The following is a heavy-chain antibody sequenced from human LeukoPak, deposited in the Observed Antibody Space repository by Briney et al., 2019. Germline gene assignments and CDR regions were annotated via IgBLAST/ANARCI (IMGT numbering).Heavy chain of an antibody. CDR1: GFTFSSYE. D-gene: IGHD3-9*01. CDR2: ISSSGSTK. J-gene: IGHJ4*02. CDR3: AKWGDYDVLTGYYDSDY. V-gene: IGHV3-48*03. Sequence: GGSLRLSCAASGFTFSSYEMNWVRQAPGKGLEWVSYISSSGSTKYYADSVKGRFTISRDNAKNTLYLQMNSLRAEDTAVYYCAKWGDYDVLTGYYDSDYWGQGTLVTVSS.